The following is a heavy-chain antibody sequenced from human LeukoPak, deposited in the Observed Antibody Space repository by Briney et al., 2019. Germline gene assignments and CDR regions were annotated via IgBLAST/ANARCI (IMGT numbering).Heavy chain of an antibody. J-gene: IGHJ6*03. V-gene: IGHV1-8*01. CDR3: ARFGCVLTGYFIWHYYYYMDV. D-gene: IGHD3-9*01. Sequence: GSVKLSYKASGYSFTSYDINWVRQATGQGLEWMGWMNPNSDDKGYAQTFQGRVTMTRNTSISTAYMELSSLRSEDTAVYYCARFGCVLTGYFIWHYYYYMDVWGKGTTVTVSS. CDR1: GYSFTSYD. CDR2: MNPNSDDK.